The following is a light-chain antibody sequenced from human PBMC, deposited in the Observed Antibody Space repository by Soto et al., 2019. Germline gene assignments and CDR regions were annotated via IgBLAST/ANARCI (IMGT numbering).Light chain of an antibody. CDR2: DAS. CDR1: QRISSS. CDR3: QQHNDGPLT. V-gene: IGKV3-11*01. J-gene: IGKJ4*01. Sequence: EIVLIQSPVTLSLSPGERATLSCRARQRISSSLAWYQQNPGQAPRLLICDASNWATGIPDRFSGSGAGTDFTLTISSLVPDDFTVYYCQQHNDGPLTFGGGTRVEI.